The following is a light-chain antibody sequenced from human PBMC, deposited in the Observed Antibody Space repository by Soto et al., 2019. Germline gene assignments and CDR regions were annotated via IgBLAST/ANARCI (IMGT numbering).Light chain of an antibody. V-gene: IGLV2-8*01. CDR2: EVT. CDR1: SSDVGGYNY. J-gene: IGLJ1*01. CDR3: CSHAGDNTYV. Sequence: QSALTQPPSASGYPGQSVTISCTGTSSDVGGYNYVSWYQQYPGKAPKLIIYEVTKRPSEVPDRFSGSKSGNTASLTVSGLQAEDEADYFCCSHAGDNTYVFGTGTKLTVL.